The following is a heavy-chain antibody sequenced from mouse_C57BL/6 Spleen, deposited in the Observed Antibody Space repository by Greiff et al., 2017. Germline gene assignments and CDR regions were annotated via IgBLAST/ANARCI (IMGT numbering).Heavy chain of an antibody. CDR1: GYAFTNYL. D-gene: IGHD2-1*01. J-gene: IGHJ2*01. Sequence: QVQLKESGAELVRPGTSVKVSCKASGYAFTNYLIEWVKQRPGQGLEWIGVINPGSGGTNYNEKFKGKATLTADKSSSTAYMQLSSLTSEASAVYFCARSTSTMAHPGYFDYWGQGTTLTVSS. CDR3: ARSTSTMAHPGYFDY. CDR2: INPGSGGT. V-gene: IGHV1-54*01.